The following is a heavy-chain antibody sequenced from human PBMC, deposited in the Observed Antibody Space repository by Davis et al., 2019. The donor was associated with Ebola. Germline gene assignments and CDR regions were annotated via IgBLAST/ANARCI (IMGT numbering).Heavy chain of an antibody. Sequence: ASVKVSCKASGYTFTGYYMHWVRQAPGQGLEWMGRINPNSGGTNYAQKFQGRVTMTRDTSISTAYMKLSRLRSDDTAVYYCARLSIAAAGSFDYWGQGTLVTVSS. CDR1: GYTFTGYY. V-gene: IGHV1-2*06. CDR3: ARLSIAAAGSFDY. CDR2: INPNSGGT. J-gene: IGHJ4*02. D-gene: IGHD6-13*01.